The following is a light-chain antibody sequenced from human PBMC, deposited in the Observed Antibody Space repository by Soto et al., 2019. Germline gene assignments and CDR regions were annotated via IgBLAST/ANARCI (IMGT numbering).Light chain of an antibody. V-gene: IGKV1-12*01. CDR2: GAS. Sequence: DIQMTQSPSFVSASVGDRVTITCRASQGVRRWLAWYQQKPGKAPKLLIYGASTLQSGVPSRFSGSGSGTDFTLTITSLHSDDFATYYCQQYDYSRTFGQGTKVDIK. J-gene: IGKJ1*01. CDR3: QQYDYSRT. CDR1: QGVRRW.